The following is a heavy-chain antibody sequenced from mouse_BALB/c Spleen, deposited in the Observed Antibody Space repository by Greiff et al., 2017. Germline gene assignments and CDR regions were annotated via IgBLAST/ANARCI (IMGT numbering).Heavy chain of an antibody. J-gene: IGHJ1*01. Sequence: VKLVESGPGLVAPSQSLSITCTVSGFSLTSYGVHWVRQPPGKGLEWLGVIWAGGSTNYTSALMSRLSISKDNSKSQVFLKMNSLQTDDTAMYYCAREIYSHWYFDVWGAGTTVTVSS. CDR1: GFSLTSYG. D-gene: IGHD2-12*01. CDR3: AREIYSHWYFDV. V-gene: IGHV2-9*02. CDR2: IWAGGST.